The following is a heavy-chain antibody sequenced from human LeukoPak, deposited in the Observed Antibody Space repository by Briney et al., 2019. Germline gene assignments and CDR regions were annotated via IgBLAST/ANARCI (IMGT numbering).Heavy chain of an antibody. D-gene: IGHD2-2*01. V-gene: IGHV1-69*06. J-gene: IGHJ6*03. CDR2: IIPIFGTA. Sequence: SVKVSCKASGGTFSSYAISWVRQAPGQGLEWMGGIIPIFGTANYAQKFQGRVTITADKSTSTAYMELSSLRSEDTAVYYCARGILGYCSSTSYLYYYYYMDVWGKGTTVTVSS. CDR1: GGTFSSYA. CDR3: ARGILGYCSSTSYLYYYYYMDV.